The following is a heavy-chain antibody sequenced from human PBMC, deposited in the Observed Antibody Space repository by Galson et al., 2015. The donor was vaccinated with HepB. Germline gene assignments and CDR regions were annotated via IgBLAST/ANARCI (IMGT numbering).Heavy chain of an antibody. J-gene: IGHJ3*02. CDR3: AKERRGRDGTLEGAFDI. Sequence: SLRLSCAASGFTFITYAMTWFRQAPGKGLEWVSSISESGRSTFYAASVKGRFTISRDNSKNTLYLQMNSLRAEDTAVFYCAKERRGRDGTLEGAFDIWGQGTMVTVSS. CDR2: ISESGRST. V-gene: IGHV3-23*01. CDR1: GFTFITYA. D-gene: IGHD1-1*01.